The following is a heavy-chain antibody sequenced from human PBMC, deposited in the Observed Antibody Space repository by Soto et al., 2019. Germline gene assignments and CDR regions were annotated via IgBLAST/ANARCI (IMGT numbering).Heavy chain of an antibody. CDR2: IYYSGIP. V-gene: IGHV4-31*03. D-gene: IGHD3-22*01. CDR3: ASRLYSDSPSNY. Sequence: SETRSLTCTVSGDSISRNGYYWTWIRQLPEEGLEWIGYIYYSGIPYYNPSLRSRVTMSLDTSKNQFSLELSSVTAADTAVYYCASRLYSDSPSNYSGQAPLVTVSS. J-gene: IGHJ4*02. CDR1: GDSISRNGYY.